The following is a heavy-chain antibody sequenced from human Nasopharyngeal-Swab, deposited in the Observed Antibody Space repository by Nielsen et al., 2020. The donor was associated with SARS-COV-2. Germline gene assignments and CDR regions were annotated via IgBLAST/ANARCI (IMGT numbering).Heavy chain of an antibody. CDR1: EGTFSSYA. J-gene: IGHJ4*02. D-gene: IGHD3-10*01. Sequence: SGKVSCKASEGTFSSYAISWVRQAPGQGLEWMGGIIPIFGTANYAQKFQGRVTITADESTSTAYMELSSLRSEDTAVYYCAREGYYGSGSYAPFDYWGQGTLVTVSS. CDR2: IIPIFGTA. CDR3: AREGYYGSGSYAPFDY. V-gene: IGHV1-69*13.